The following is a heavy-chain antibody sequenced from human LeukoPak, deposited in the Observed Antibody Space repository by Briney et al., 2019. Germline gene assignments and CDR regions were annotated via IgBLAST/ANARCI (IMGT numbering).Heavy chain of an antibody. V-gene: IGHV3-74*01. D-gene: IGHD2/OR15-2a*01. Sequence: PGGSLRLSCAASGFTFSSYAMHWVRQAPGKGLEWVSRIRSDGSDTRYAESVKGRFTISRDNAKNTLYLQMNSLRAEDTAVYYCARDWFHAIDYWGQGTLVTVSS. CDR2: IRSDGSDT. CDR1: GFTFSSYA. CDR3: ARDWFHAIDY. J-gene: IGHJ4*02.